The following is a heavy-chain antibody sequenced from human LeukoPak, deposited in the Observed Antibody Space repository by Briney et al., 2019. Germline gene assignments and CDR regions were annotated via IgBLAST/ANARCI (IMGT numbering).Heavy chain of an antibody. J-gene: IGHJ4*01. Sequence: SGPIQVNPTQTLTLTCTFSGFSLSTSGVGVGWIRQPPGKALEWLALIYWNDGKRYGPSLKSRLTITKDITKNQVVLTMTNMDPVDTATYYCAHFYDAFEVAAAVHFDYSRERALVAVSS. V-gene: IGHV2-5*01. CDR3: AHFYDAFEVAAAVHFDY. D-gene: IGHD6-13*01. CDR1: GFSLSTSGVG. CDR2: IYWNDGK.